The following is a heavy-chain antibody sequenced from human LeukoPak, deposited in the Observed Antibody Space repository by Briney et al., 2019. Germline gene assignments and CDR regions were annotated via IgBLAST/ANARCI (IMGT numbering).Heavy chain of an antibody. CDR3: AHSLRGYSYGL. V-gene: IGHV2-5*02. D-gene: IGHD5-18*01. Sequence: SGPTLVKPTQPLTLTFTFSGFSLSTSGVGVGWIRQPPGKALEWLALIYWDDDKRYSPSLRSRLTITKDTSKNQVVLTMTNMVAVDTATYYCAHSLRGYSYGLWGQGTLVTVSS. CDR1: GFSLSTSGVG. CDR2: IYWDDDK. J-gene: IGHJ4*02.